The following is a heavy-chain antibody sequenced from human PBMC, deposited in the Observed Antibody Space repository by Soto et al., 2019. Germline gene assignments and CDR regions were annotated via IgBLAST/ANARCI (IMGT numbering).Heavy chain of an antibody. D-gene: IGHD6-13*01. CDR2: ISYDGGKK. J-gene: IGHJ4*02. Sequence: GGSLRLSCAASGFNFSSYAMHWVRQAPGKGLEWVAVISYDGGKKYCADSLKGRFTISRDNSKNTLYVEMNSLSAEDTAVYYCAREGQPAAGTTPHNWGQGTLVTVSS. CDR3: AREGQPAAGTTPHN. V-gene: IGHV3-30*04. CDR1: GFNFSSYA.